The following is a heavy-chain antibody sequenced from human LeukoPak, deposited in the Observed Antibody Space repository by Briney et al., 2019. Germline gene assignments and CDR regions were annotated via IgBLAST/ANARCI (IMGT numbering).Heavy chain of an antibody. Sequence: PGRSLRLSCAASGFTFSSYGMHWVRQAPGKGLEWVAVIWYDGSNKYYADSVKGRFTISRDNSKNTLYLQMNSLRAEDTAVYYCARDLPRYCSSTSCYGYFQHWGQGTLVTVSS. J-gene: IGHJ1*01. CDR1: GFTFSSYG. CDR2: IWYDGSNK. D-gene: IGHD2-2*01. CDR3: ARDLPRYCSSTSCYGYFQH. V-gene: IGHV3-33*01.